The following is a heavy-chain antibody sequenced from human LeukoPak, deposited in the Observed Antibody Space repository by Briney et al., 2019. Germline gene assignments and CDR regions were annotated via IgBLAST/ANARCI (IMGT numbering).Heavy chain of an antibody. Sequence: EASVKVSCKASGYTFTSYDINWVRQATGQGLEWMGWMNPNNGNTGYAQKFQGRVTMTRNTSISTAYMELSSLRSEDTAVYYCARLASSSWPLYYYYGMDVWGQGTTVTVSS. CDR2: MNPNNGNT. V-gene: IGHV1-8*01. J-gene: IGHJ6*02. CDR3: ARLASSSWPLYYYYGMDV. D-gene: IGHD6-13*01. CDR1: GYTFTSYD.